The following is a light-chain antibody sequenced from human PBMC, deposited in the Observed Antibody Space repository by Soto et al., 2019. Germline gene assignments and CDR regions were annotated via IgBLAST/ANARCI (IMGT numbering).Light chain of an antibody. CDR1: QSLTSRY. CDR2: GTS. Sequence: EIVLTQSPCTLSLSLGERATLSCRASQSLTSRYLAWYRQKPGQAPRLLIYGTSSRATGIPDRFSGSGSGTDFTLTISRLEPEDFAVYYCQQYHSSPRTFGQGTKVDIK. V-gene: IGKV3-20*01. CDR3: QQYHSSPRT. J-gene: IGKJ1*01.